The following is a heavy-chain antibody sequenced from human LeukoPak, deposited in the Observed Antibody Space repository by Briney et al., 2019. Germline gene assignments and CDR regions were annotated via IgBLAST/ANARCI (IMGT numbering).Heavy chain of an antibody. V-gene: IGHV3-64*01. CDR3: ARVGSFSGDKSLWHFDV. CDR2: ISSNGGST. Sequence: TGGSLRLSCAASGFTFSSHAMQWVRQAPGKGLEYVSVISSNGGSTYYANSVKGRFTISRDNSKNTLYLQMGSLRAEDMAVYYCARVGSFSGDKSLWHFDVWGRGTLVIVSS. CDR1: GFTFSSHA. D-gene: IGHD4-23*01. J-gene: IGHJ2*01.